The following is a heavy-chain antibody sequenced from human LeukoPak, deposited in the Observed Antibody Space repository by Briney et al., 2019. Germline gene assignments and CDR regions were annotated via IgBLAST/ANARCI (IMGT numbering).Heavy chain of an antibody. CDR2: LYHSDSA. V-gene: IGHV4-38-2*01. J-gene: IGHJ6*03. CDR1: GYSISNGYY. CDR3: ARQHDSYYYYYIDV. Sequence: SETLSLTCAVSGYSISNGYYWVWIRRPPGRGREWIGSLYHSDSAYYNTSLRSRVSMSVDTSKNQFSLTLSFVTAADTAVYYCARQHDSYYYYYIDVWGSGTTVTVSS.